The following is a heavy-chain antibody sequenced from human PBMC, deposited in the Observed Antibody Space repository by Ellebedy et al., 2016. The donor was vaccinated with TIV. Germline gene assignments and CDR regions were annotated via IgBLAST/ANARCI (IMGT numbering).Heavy chain of an antibody. V-gene: IGHV3-7*01. CDR1: GFTLSTHW. CDR3: ARDFRYFDFLVIDY. CDR2: IKQDGSVQ. D-gene: IGHD3-9*01. Sequence: GESLKISCAASGFTLSTHWMSWVRQAPGKGLEWVASIKQDGSVQYYVDSVRGRFTISRDNSKTSTYLQMNSLRCEDTAVYYCARDFRYFDFLVIDYWGQGTLVTVSS. J-gene: IGHJ4*02.